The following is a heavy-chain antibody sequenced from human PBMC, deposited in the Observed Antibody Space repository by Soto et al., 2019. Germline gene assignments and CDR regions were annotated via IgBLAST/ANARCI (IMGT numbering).Heavy chain of an antibody. CDR3: ARGWVYYSSDYYYAY. CDR2: IVPIFGTP. V-gene: IGHV1-69*01. D-gene: IGHD3-22*01. Sequence: QVQLVQSGAEVKQPGSSVKVSCKTSGGTFSTYAISWVRQAPGQGLEWMGGIVPIFGTPNYAQKFKGRVTIAADDSTRTAYMEMKSLRSEDTAVYYCARGWVYYSSDYYYAYWGRGTLVTVSS. CDR1: GGTFSTYA. J-gene: IGHJ4*02.